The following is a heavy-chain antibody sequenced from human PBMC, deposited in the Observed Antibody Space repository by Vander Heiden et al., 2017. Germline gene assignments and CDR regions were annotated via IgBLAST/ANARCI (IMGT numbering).Heavy chain of an antibody. CDR2: TSTSGNTI. V-gene: IGHV3-11*01. D-gene: IGHD6-19*01. Sequence: QVQLVESGGGLVKPGGSLRLSCEASGFTFTDYFMSWIRQAPGKGLGWSSFTSTSGNTIFYADAVKDRFTISRNNVNNLLFLQMNSLRAEDTAVYYCARVLPVAGTSRYFQHWGQGTLVTVSS. CDR1: GFTFTDYF. J-gene: IGHJ1*01. CDR3: ARVLPVAGTSRYFQH.